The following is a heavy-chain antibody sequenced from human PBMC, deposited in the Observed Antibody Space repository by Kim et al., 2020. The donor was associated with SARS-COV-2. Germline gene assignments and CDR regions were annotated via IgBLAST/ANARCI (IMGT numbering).Heavy chain of an antibody. Sequence: PSLKSRVTISVDTSKNQFSLKLSSVTAADTAVYYCAGQYPGYYYYGMDVWGQGTTVTVSS. V-gene: IGHV4-59*08. D-gene: IGHD2-2*01. J-gene: IGHJ6*02. CDR3: AGQYPGYYYYGMDV.